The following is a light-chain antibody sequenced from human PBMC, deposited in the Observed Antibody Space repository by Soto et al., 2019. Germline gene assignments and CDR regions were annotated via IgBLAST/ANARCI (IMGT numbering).Light chain of an antibody. Sequence: EIVLTQSPGTLSLSPGDRATLSCRASQSVSSGYLAWYQQKPGQAPRLLIYGASSSATGIPDRFSGSGSGSDFTLTISRLESEDVAVYYCQQYYSSPLFTFGPGTKVDIK. CDR1: QSVSSGY. CDR2: GAS. J-gene: IGKJ3*01. CDR3: QQYYSSPLFT. V-gene: IGKV3-20*01.